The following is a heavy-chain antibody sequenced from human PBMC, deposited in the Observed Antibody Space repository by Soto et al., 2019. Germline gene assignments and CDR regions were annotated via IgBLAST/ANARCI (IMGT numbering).Heavy chain of an antibody. V-gene: IGHV4-59*01. D-gene: IGHD4-17*01. CDR1: GDAITSSY. CDR3: ARNYGGNSQFFDL. CDR2: FIHTGTA. Sequence: QVQLQESGPGLVKPSETLSLTCGVSGDAITSSYWSSIRQPPGKGLEWMGYFIHTGTALYNPSLKVRVSMSVDTSKNQFSLKLSSVSAADTAVYFCARNYGGNSQFFDLWGRGTLVTVSS. J-gene: IGHJ2*01.